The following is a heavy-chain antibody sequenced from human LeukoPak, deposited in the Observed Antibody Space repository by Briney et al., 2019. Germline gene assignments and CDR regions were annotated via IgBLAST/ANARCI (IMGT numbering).Heavy chain of an antibody. CDR2: ISDSGSST. CDR3: ARDRDWGAFDP. V-gene: IGHV3-23*01. J-gene: IGHJ5*02. D-gene: IGHD3/OR15-3a*01. CDR1: GFFFSNYA. Sequence: GGSLRLSCAASGFFFSNYAMSWVRQAPGKGLEWVSGISDSGSSTYYADSVKGRFTISRDNSKNTMYLQMNSLRAEDTALYYCARDRDWGAFDPWGQGTLVTVSS.